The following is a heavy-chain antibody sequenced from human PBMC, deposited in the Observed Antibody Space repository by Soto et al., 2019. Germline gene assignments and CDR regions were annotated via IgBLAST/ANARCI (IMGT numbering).Heavy chain of an antibody. J-gene: IGHJ6*02. CDR2: INSDGSST. D-gene: IGHD2-21*02. CDR1: GFTVKTYR. CDR3: TRSGGDYDYYYGMDV. Sequence: GSLRLSCVASGFTVKTYRMNWVRQVPGKGLVWVSRINSDGSSTNYADSVKGRFTISRDNAKNTLYLQMNSLRVEDTAVYYCTRSGGDYDYYYGMDVWGQGTTVTVSS. V-gene: IGHV3-74*01.